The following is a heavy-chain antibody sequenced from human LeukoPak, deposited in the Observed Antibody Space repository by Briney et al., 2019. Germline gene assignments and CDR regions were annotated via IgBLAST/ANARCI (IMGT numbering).Heavy chain of an antibody. D-gene: IGHD6-13*01. J-gene: IGHJ4*02. V-gene: IGHV3-23*01. CDR3: AKVVSSWNW. CDR1: GFTFSSYA. Sequence: PGGPLRLSCAVSGFTFSSYAMSWVRQAPGKGLEWVSGISGSGGSTYYADSVKGRFTISRDNSKNTLYLQMNSLRAEDTAVYYCAKVVSSWNWWGQGTLVTVSS. CDR2: ISGSGGST.